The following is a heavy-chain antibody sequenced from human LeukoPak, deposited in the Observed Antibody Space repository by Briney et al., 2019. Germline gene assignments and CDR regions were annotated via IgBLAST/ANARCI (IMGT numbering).Heavy chain of an antibody. J-gene: IGHJ4*02. CDR2: INHSGST. Sequence: SETLTLTCAVYGGSFSGYYWSWLRQPPGKGLEWIGEINHSGSTNYNPSLKSRVTISVDTSKNQFSLKLSSVTAADTAVYYCARRRSIFGAHRYFDYWGQGTLVTVSS. D-gene: IGHD3-3*01. V-gene: IGHV4-34*01. CDR3: ARRRSIFGAHRYFDY. CDR1: GGSFSGYY.